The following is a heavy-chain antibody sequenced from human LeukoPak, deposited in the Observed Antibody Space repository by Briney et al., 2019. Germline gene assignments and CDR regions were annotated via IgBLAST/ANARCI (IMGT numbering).Heavy chain of an antibody. CDR3: AKAPGGSCRACYFDY. CDR2: ISGSGGST. CDR1: GFTFSSYA. D-gene: IGHD2-15*01. Sequence: GGSLRLSCAASGFTFSSYAMSWVRQAPGKGLEWVSAISGSGGSTYYADSVKGRFTISRDNSKNTLYLQMNSLRAEDTAVYYCAKAPGGSCRACYFDYWGQGTLVTVSS. J-gene: IGHJ4*02. V-gene: IGHV3-23*01.